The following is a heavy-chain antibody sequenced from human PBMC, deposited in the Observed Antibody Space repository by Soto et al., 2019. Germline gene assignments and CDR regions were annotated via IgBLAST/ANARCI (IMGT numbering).Heavy chain of an antibody. Sequence: GGSLRLSCAASGFSVSNSYMSWVRQAPGKGLQWVSVLYRGGTTYYADSVKGRFTISSDNSKNTLNLQMATLRAEDTAVYYCARFLPDSSGYYFDCWGQGTLVTVSS. CDR2: LYRGGTT. CDR1: GFSVSNSY. D-gene: IGHD3-22*01. V-gene: IGHV3-53*01. J-gene: IGHJ4*02. CDR3: ARFLPDSSGYYFDC.